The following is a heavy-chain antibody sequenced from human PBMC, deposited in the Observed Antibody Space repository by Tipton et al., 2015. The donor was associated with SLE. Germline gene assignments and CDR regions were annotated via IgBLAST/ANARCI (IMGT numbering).Heavy chain of an antibody. Sequence: LRLSCTTSGFTFADYGWSWIRQPPGKGLEWIAYVYYSGSTDYNPSLKSRVSISVDTSRNQFSLKLNSVTAADTAVYYCARWGSFYYYMDVWGKGTTVTVSS. J-gene: IGHJ6*03. CDR2: VYYSGST. V-gene: IGHV4-59*12. D-gene: IGHD7-27*01. CDR1: GFTFADYG. CDR3: ARWGSFYYYMDV.